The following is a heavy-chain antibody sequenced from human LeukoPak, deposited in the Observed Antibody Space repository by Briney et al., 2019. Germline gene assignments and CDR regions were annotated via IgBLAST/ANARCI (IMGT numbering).Heavy chain of an antibody. CDR3: ARDLGTRKSIAFAD. D-gene: IGHD6-6*01. CDR2: ISSNNGYI. V-gene: IGHV3-21*01. J-gene: IGHJ4*02. Sequence: SGGSLRLSCAAPGFSFSSYRMNWVRQAPGKGLEWVASISSNNGYIYYADSVKGRFTISRDNGENSLHLQMNSLRAEDAAVYYCARDLGTRKSIAFADWGQGTLVTVSS. CDR1: GFSFSSYR.